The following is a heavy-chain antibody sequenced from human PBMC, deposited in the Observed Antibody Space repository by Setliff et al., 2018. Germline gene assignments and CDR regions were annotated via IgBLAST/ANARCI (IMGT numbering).Heavy chain of an antibody. V-gene: IGHV3-53*01. CDR1: GFTFSKAW. CDR3: VRGLPFDY. Sequence: GSLRLSCAGFGFTFSKAWMSWVRQAPGKGLEWVSVIYSGGGTYYADSVKGRFTISRDNSKNTLYLQMNSLRAEDTAVYYCVRGLPFDYWGQGTLVTVSS. J-gene: IGHJ4*02. CDR2: IYSGGGT.